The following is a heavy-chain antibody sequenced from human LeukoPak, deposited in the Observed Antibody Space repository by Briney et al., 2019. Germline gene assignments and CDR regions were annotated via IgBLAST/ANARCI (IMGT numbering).Heavy chain of an antibody. J-gene: IGHJ6*02. V-gene: IGHV4-59*01. Sequence: SETLSLTCTVSGGSISSYYWSWIRQPPGKGLEWIGYIYYSGSTNYNPSLKSRVTISVDTSKNQFSLKLSSVTAADTAVYYCARGIGGSWPYYYYYGMDVWGQGTTVTVSS. CDR2: IYYSGST. D-gene: IGHD1-26*01. CDR1: GGSISSYY. CDR3: ARGIGGSWPYYYYYGMDV.